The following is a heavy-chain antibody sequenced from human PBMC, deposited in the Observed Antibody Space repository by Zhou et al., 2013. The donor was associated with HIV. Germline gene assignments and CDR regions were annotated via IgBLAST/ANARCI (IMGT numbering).Heavy chain of an antibody. CDR1: GYTFTGYY. CDR2: INPNSGGT. V-gene: IGHV1-2*04. CDR3: AREGSQYGSSSHNWYFDL. J-gene: IGHJ2*01. Sequence: QLVQSGAEVKKPGASVKVSCKASGYTFTGYYLHWVRQAPGQGPEWMGWINPNSGGTNFAQRFQGWVTMTSDTSISTAYMELARLKSDDTAVYYCAREGSQYGSSSHNWYFDLWGPGTLVTVSS. D-gene: IGHD6-6*01.